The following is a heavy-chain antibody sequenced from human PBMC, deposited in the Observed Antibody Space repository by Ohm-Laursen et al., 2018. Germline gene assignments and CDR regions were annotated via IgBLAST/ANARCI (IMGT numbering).Heavy chain of an antibody. CDR1: GASIEDYY. CDR3: AKDREVCSGGSCYYYGMDV. CDR2: IHYSGSA. Sequence: TLSLTCAVSGASIEDYYWTWIRQHPGKGLEWIGSIHYSGSAYYNPSLNSPGTISVDTSKNQFSLKLSSVTAADTAVYYCAKDREVCSGGSCYYYGMDVWGQGTTVTVSS. V-gene: IGHV4-31*11. J-gene: IGHJ6*02. D-gene: IGHD2-15*01.